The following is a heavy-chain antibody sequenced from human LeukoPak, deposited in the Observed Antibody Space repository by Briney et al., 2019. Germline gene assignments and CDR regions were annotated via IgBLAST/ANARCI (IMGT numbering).Heavy chain of an antibody. V-gene: IGHV4-59*01. J-gene: IGHJ6*03. CDR1: DDSITMYY. CDR2: VDHTGST. D-gene: IGHD1-1*01. CDR3: ARGRVSSSTWYSTYYYYFYMDV. Sequence: SETLSLTCSVSDDSITMYYWTWIRQPPGKGLEWIGYVDHTGSTNFNPSLNGRVSISRDTSNNLFSLRLRSVTAADTAVYFCARGRVSSSTWYSTYYYYFYMDVWGKGTTVTVSS.